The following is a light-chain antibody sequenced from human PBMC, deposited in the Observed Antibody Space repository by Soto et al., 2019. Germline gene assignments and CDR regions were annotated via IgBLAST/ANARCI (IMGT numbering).Light chain of an antibody. CDR2: GNS. V-gene: IGLV1-40*01. CDR3: QSYDSSLSGDV. J-gene: IGLJ1*01. CDR1: ISNIGAGYI. Sequence: QSVLTQPPSVSGAPGQRVTISCTGSISNIGAGYIVHWYQHLPGTAPKLLIYGNSNRPSGVPDRISGSKSGTSASLAITGLQAEDEADYYCQSYDSSLSGDVFGTGTKLTVL.